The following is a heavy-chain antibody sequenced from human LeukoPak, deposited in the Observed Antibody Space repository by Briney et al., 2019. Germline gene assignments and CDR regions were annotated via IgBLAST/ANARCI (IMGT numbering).Heavy chain of an antibody. CDR2: INHSGST. J-gene: IGHJ4*02. V-gene: IGHV4-34*01. Sequence: SETLSLTCAVYGGSFSGYYWSWIRQPPGKGLEWIGEINHSGSTNYNPSLKSRVTISVDTSKNQFSLKLSSVTAADTAVYYCARSQAGVGYYFDYWGQGTLVTVSS. CDR1: GGSFSGYY. D-gene: IGHD6-19*01. CDR3: ARSQAGVGYYFDY.